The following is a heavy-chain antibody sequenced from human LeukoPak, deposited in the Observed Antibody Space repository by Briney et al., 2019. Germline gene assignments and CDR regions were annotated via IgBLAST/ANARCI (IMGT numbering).Heavy chain of an antibody. D-gene: IGHD3-16*01. Sequence: TSGTLSLTCAVSGGSISSSNWWSWVRQPPGKGLEWIGEIYHSGSTNYNPSLKSRVTISVDKSKNQFSLKLSSVTAADTAVYYCARGSGDYDYVWGRLSRQIDYWGQGTLVTVSS. V-gene: IGHV4-4*02. CDR3: ARGSGDYDYVWGRLSRQIDY. J-gene: IGHJ4*02. CDR2: IYHSGST. CDR1: GGSISSSNW.